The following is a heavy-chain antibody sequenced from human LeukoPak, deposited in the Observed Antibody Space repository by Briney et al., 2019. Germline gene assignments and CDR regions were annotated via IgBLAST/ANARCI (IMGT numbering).Heavy chain of an antibody. J-gene: IGHJ6*02. Sequence: GGSLRLPCAASGFTFSSYSMNWVRQAPGKGLDWVSSISSSSSYIYYADSVEGRFTISRDNAKNSLYLQMNSLRAEDTAVYYCARDPRSYYYGMDVWGQGTTVTVSS. CDR1: GFTFSSYS. CDR3: ARDPRSYYYGMDV. D-gene: IGHD1-14*01. V-gene: IGHV3-21*01. CDR2: ISSSSSYI.